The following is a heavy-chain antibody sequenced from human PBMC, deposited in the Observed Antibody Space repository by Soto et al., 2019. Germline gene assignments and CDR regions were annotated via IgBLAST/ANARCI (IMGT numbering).Heavy chain of an antibody. CDR1: GRTFNINADF. J-gene: IGHJ4*02. V-gene: IGHV4-39*01. Sequence: SETLSLTCTVSGRTFNINADFWYLAWIRQPPGKGLEWIGSIDNGGNTHYNAPLKSRVIISADTSKNQFPLSLNSVTAADTAVYYCVKRSLLMAPTWGQGIQVTSPQ. CDR2: IDNGGNT. CDR3: VKRSLLMAPT. D-gene: IGHD1-26*01.